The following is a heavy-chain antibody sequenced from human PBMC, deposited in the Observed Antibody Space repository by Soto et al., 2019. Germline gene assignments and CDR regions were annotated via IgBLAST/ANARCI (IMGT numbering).Heavy chain of an antibody. CDR3: ARERKFDFWRKGLDV. V-gene: IGHV1-8*01. Sequence: ASVKVSCKASGYTFTTYDINWVRQAPGQGLEWLGWMDPNSGSTGYAQNFQGRITMTKNISRNTAHMELSSLQSEDTGVYYCARERKFDFWRKGLDVWGQGTTVTVSS. CDR2: MDPNSGST. D-gene: IGHD3-3*01. J-gene: IGHJ6*02. CDR1: GYTFTTYD.